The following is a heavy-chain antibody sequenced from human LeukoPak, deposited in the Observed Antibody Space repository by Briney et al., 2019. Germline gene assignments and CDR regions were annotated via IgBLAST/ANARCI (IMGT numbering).Heavy chain of an antibody. V-gene: IGHV3-30*04. CDR2: ISYDGSNK. CDR3: ARDGRVGATPKYAFDI. CDR1: GFTFSSYA. Sequence: GGSLRLSCAASGFTFSSYAMHWVRQAPGKGLEWVAVISYDGSNKYYADPVKGRFTISRDNSKNTLYLQMNSLRTEDTAVYYCARDGRVGATPKYAFDIWGQGTMVTVSS. D-gene: IGHD1-26*01. J-gene: IGHJ3*02.